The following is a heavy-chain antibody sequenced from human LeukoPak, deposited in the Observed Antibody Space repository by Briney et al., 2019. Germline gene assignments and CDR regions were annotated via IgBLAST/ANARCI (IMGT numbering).Heavy chain of an antibody. J-gene: IGHJ4*02. D-gene: IGHD3-22*01. V-gene: IGHV1-2*02. CDR1: GYTFTGYY. CDR3: ARNLAPMTLDY. CDR2: INPNSGGT. Sequence: ASVKVSCKASGYTFTGYYMHWVRQAPGQGLEWMGWINPNSGGTNYAQKFQGRVTMTRDTSTSTVYMELSSLRSEDTAVYYCARNLAPMTLDYWGQGTLVTVSS.